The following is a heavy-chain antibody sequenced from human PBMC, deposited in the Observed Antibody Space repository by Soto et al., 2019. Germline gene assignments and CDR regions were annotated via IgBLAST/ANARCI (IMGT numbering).Heavy chain of an antibody. J-gene: IGHJ4*02. CDR1: GGSFSGYY. D-gene: IGHD2-15*01. CDR3: ARGCSGGSCPPHY. V-gene: IGHV4-34*01. CDR2: INHSGST. Sequence: SETLSLTCAVYGGSFSGYYWSWIRQPPGKGLEWIGEINHSGSTYYNPSLKSRVTISVDRSKNQFSLKLSSVTAADTAVYYCARGCSGGSCPPHYWGQGTLVPVSS.